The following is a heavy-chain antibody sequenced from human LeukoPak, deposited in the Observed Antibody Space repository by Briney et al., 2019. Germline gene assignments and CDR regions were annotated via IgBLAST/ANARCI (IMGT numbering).Heavy chain of an antibody. J-gene: IGHJ4*02. Sequence: GGSLRVSCAASGFSFSSYSMNWVRQAPGKGLEWVSYISSSSSSTKYYADSVKGRFTISRENAKNSLYLQMNSLRAEDTAVYYCARGSYDFWSGLYPRYFDYWGQGTLVTVSS. CDR2: ISSSSSSTK. V-gene: IGHV3-48*01. D-gene: IGHD3-3*01. CDR3: ARGSYDFWSGLYPRYFDY. CDR1: GFSFSSYS.